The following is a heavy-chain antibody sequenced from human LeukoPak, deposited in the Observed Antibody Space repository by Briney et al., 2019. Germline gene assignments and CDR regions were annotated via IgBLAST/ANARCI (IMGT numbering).Heavy chain of an antibody. V-gene: IGHV3-15*01. J-gene: IGHJ5*01. CDR3: TTDRGRTELPLFAS. D-gene: IGHD1-26*01. CDR2: IKSKTDGGTT. CDR1: GFTFSSAW. Sequence: GGSLRLSCAASGFTFSSAWMGWVRQAPGKGLEWVGRIKSKTDGGTTDYAAPVKLRFTISRDDSKTTLYLQMSSLKIEDTAVYYCTTDRGRTELPLFASWGQGTLVTVSS.